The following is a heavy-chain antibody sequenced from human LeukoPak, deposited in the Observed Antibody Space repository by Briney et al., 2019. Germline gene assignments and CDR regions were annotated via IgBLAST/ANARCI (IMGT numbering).Heavy chain of an antibody. CDR2: INHSGSP. CDR3: ARDRNYDSSADYWPGAFDI. Sequence: SETLSLTCAVYGGSFSGYYWSWIRQPPGKGLEWIGEINHSGSPNYNPSLESRVTMSIDTSKNQFSLRLSSVTAADTAVYYCARDRNYDSSADYWPGAFDIWGQGTMVTVSS. J-gene: IGHJ3*02. V-gene: IGHV4-34*01. D-gene: IGHD3-22*01. CDR1: GGSFSGYY.